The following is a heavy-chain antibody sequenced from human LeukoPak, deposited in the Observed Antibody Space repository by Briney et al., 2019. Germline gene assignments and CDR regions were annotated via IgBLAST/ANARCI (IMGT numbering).Heavy chain of an antibody. D-gene: IGHD3/OR15-3a*01. V-gene: IGHV3-64*01. CDR2: ISSDGGST. Sequence: PGGSLRLSCEASGFTFSDSAMHWVRQAPGKGLEYVSGISSDGGSTYYANSVKARFTISRDNSKNTLYLQMGSLRAEDMAVCYCARAGFMIFVDTFFDYWGQGTLVTVSS. J-gene: IGHJ4*02. CDR1: GFTFSDSA. CDR3: ARAGFMIFVDTFFDY.